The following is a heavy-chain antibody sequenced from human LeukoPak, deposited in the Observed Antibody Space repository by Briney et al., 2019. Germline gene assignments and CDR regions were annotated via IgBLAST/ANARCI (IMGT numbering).Heavy chain of an antibody. CDR2: IYFSGKT. J-gene: IGHJ4*01. D-gene: IGHD3-3*01. V-gene: IGHV4-39*01. CDR1: GGSISSSTYY. CDR3: AVDFGSHRVVF. Sequence: PSETLSLTCTVSGGSISSSTYYWGWVRQPPGKGLEWIGSIYFSGKTYYNPSLKSRFTISLDTSKNQYSLRLTSVTAADTAVYYCAVDFGSHRVVFWGQGSLVTVSS.